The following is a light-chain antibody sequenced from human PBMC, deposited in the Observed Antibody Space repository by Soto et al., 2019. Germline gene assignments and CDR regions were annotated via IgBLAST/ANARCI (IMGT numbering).Light chain of an antibody. V-gene: IGLV2-8*01. J-gene: IGLJ1*01. Sequence: QSALTQPPSASGSPGQSVTISCTGTSSDVGGYNSVSWYQQHPGKAPKLMIYEVSKRPSGVPDRFSASKSGNTASLTVSGLQAEDEADYYCSSYAGNNNLVFGTGTKLTVL. CDR2: EVS. CDR3: SSYAGNNNLV. CDR1: SSDVGGYNS.